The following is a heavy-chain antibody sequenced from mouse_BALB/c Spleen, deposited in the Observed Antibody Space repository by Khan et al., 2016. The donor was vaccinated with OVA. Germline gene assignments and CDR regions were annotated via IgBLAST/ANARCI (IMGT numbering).Heavy chain of an antibody. J-gene: IGHJ4*01. V-gene: IGHV2-3*01. CDR2: IWGDGNT. CDR1: GFSLTSYG. Sequence: VELVESGPGLVAPSQSLSITCTVSGFSLTSYGVSWVRQPPGKGLEWLGVIWGDGNTNFHSALRSRLSISKDNSKSQVFLKLNSLQTDDTATYYCAKGRGYYALDYWGQGTSVTVSS. CDR3: AKGRGYYALDY.